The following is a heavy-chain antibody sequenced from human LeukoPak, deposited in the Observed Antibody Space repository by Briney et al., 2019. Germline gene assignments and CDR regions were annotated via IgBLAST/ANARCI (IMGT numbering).Heavy chain of an antibody. V-gene: IGHV3-7*01. Sequence: PGGSLRLSCAASGFSLSGYRMSWVREAPGQGLEWVANIGKDGRWNHSADPLRGRFTISRDNAKNSLYLQMNSLRADDTAIYYCARDLDFYATDYWGQGTLVTVSS. CDR1: GFSLSGYR. D-gene: IGHD2/OR15-2a*01. CDR3: ARDLDFYATDY. CDR2: IGKDGRWN. J-gene: IGHJ4*02.